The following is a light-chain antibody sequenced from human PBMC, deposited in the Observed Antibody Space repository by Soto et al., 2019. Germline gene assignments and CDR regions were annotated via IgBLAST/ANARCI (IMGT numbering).Light chain of an antibody. CDR3: QQYGSSRDT. J-gene: IGKJ4*01. CDR1: QSVSSSY. CDR2: GAS. V-gene: IGKV3-20*01. Sequence: EIVLTQSPGTQSLSPGERATLSCRASQSVSSSYLAWYQQKPGQAPRLLIYGASSRATGIPDRFSGSGSGTDFTLTISRLEPEDFAVYYCQQYGSSRDTFGGGTKVEIK.